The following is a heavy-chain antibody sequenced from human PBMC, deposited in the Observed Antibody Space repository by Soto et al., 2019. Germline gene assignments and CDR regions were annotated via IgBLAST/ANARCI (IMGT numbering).Heavy chain of an antibody. CDR3: ARDIAVGGYYYGMDV. CDR1: GFTFSSYS. J-gene: IGHJ6*02. CDR2: ISSSSSYI. Sequence: PGGSLRLSCAASGFTFSSYSMNWVRQAPGKGLEWVSSISSSSSYIYYADSVKGRFTISRDNAKNSLYLQMNSLRAEDTAVYYCARDIAVGGYYYGMDVWGQGTTVTVSS. D-gene: IGHD6-19*01. V-gene: IGHV3-21*01.